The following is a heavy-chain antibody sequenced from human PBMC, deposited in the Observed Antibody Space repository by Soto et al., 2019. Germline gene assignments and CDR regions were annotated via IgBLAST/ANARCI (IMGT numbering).Heavy chain of an antibody. D-gene: IGHD2-21*02. CDR1: GGTVASSHW. J-gene: IGHJ5*02. CDR2: VYHTGDT. V-gene: IGHV4-4*02. Sequence: PSETLSRTCGVSGGTVASSHWWSWVRQSPGRGLEWIGNVYHTGDTNFNPSLQSRVTFSVDKSNNQFSLRLTSVTAADTAVYFCAREIVTAGGNNYFDPWGPGTLVTVSS. CDR3: AREIVTAGGNNYFDP.